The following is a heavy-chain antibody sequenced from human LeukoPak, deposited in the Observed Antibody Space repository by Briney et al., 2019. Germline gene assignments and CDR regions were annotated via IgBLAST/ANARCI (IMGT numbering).Heavy chain of an antibody. Sequence: GESLRLSCAASGFAFSNYWMNWARQARGKGLEWVANIKQDGSETNYVDSVKGRFTISRDNAKNSLYLQMNSLRAEDTALYYCGSTNSFSYWGRGTLVTVSS. CDR1: GFAFSNYW. CDR3: GSTNSFSY. V-gene: IGHV3-7*01. J-gene: IGHJ4*02. CDR2: IKQDGSET. D-gene: IGHD2-15*01.